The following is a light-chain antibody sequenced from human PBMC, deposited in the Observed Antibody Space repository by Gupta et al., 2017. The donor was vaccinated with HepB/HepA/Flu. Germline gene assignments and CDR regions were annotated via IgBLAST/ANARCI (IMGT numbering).Light chain of an antibody. CDR3: QVWDSSSDRV. Sequence: SYVLTQPPSVSVAPGKTARITCGGNNIGSKSGHWYQQKPGQAPVLVIYYDSDRPSGIHERFTGSNSGNTATLTIRRVEAGDEADYYCQVWDSSSDRVVGGGTKLTVL. V-gene: IGLV3-21*04. J-gene: IGLJ2*01. CDR2: YDS. CDR1: NIGSKS.